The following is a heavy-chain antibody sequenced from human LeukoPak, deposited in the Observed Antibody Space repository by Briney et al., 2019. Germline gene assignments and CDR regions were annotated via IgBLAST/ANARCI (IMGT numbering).Heavy chain of an antibody. J-gene: IGHJ4*02. V-gene: IGHV3-23*01. CDR1: EFTFRSYA. Sequence: PGGSLRLSCAASEFTFRSYAFLWVRQAPGKGLEWVSGISGSGDSTYYADSVKGRFTISRDYSKTTLYLQMHSLRAEDTAVYYCAKHRMVRGLFTDYYFDFWGQGILVTVSS. CDR2: ISGSGDST. CDR3: AKHRMVRGLFTDYYFDF. D-gene: IGHD3-10*01.